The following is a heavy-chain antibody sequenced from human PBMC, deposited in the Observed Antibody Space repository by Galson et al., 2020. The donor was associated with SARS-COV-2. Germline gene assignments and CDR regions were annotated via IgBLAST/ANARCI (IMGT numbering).Heavy chain of an antibody. V-gene: IGHV4-30-4*01. CDR2: IYYSGST. CDR3: ARESYFYECGGYGP. Sequence: ETSETLSLTCTVSGGSISSGDYYWSCIRQPPGKGLEWIVYIYYSGSTNYNPSLKSRVTISVDTSKNQFSLKLSSVAAAETAVYYCARESYFYECGGYGPWGQGTMGPVSS. D-gene: IGHD3-22*01. J-gene: IGHJ3*01. CDR1: GGSISSGDYY.